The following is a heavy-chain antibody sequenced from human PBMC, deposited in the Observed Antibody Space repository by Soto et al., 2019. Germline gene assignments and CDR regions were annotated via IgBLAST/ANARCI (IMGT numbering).Heavy chain of an antibody. Sequence: GGSLRLSCAASGFTFSSYSMNWVRQAPGKGLEWVSYISSSSSTIYYADSVKGRFTISRDNAKNSLYLQMNSLRDEDTAVYYCARDPTYYYDISGYYWGQGTLVTVSS. J-gene: IGHJ4*02. CDR1: GFTFSSYS. CDR3: ARDPTYYYDISGYY. CDR2: ISSSSSTI. D-gene: IGHD3-22*01. V-gene: IGHV3-48*02.